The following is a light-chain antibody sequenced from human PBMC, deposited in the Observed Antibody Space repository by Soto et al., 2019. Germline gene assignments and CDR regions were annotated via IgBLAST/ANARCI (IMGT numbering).Light chain of an antibody. CDR2: GNS. CDR1: SSNIGAGYD. Sequence: QSVLTQPPSVSGAPGQRVTISCTGSSSNIGAGYDLHWYQQLPGTAPKLLIYGNSNRPSGVPDRFSGSKSGTSASLAITGLRAEDEADYYCQSYDSGLSGYVFGTGTKVTVL. CDR3: QSYDSGLSGYV. V-gene: IGLV1-40*01. J-gene: IGLJ1*01.